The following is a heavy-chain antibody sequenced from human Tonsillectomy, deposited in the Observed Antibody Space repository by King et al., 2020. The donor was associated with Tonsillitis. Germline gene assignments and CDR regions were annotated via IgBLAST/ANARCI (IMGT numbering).Heavy chain of an antibody. V-gene: IGHV4-59*01. Sequence: VQLQESGPGLVKPSETLSLTCTVSGGSISSYYWSWIRQPPGKGLEWIGYIYYSGSTNYNPSLKSRVTISVDTSKNQFSLKLSSVTAADTAVYYCARTPRITMVRGVLYYSAFDIWGQGTMVTVSS. D-gene: IGHD3-10*01. CDR3: ARTPRITMVRGVLYYSAFDI. J-gene: IGHJ3*02. CDR1: GGSISSYY. CDR2: IYYSGST.